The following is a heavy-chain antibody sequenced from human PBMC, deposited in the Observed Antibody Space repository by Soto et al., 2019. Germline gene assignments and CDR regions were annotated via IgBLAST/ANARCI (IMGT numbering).Heavy chain of an antibody. D-gene: IGHD3-3*01. CDR2: INPSGGST. CDR3: ARSRTPSSLRFLEWSLSSWFDP. Sequence: GASVKVSCKASGYTFTSYYMHWVRQAPGQGLEWMGIINPSGGSTSYAQKFQGRVTMTRDTSTSTVYMELSSLRSEDTAVYYCARSRTPSSLRFLEWSLSSWFDPWGQGTLVTVSS. CDR1: GYTFTSYY. J-gene: IGHJ5*02. V-gene: IGHV1-46*03.